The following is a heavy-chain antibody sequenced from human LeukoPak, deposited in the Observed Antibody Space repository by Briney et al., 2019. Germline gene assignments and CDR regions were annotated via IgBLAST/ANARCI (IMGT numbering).Heavy chain of an antibody. V-gene: IGHV3-9*01. D-gene: IGHD1-26*01. Sequence: GGSLRLSCAASGFSFDGYAMHWVRQAPGKGLEWVSGISWNSDTIGYADSVKGRFTISRDNAKNSLYLQMNSLRAEDTALYYCAKDISGTYLAALDYWGQGTLVTVSS. CDR1: GFSFDGYA. J-gene: IGHJ4*02. CDR2: ISWNSDTI. CDR3: AKDISGTYLAALDY.